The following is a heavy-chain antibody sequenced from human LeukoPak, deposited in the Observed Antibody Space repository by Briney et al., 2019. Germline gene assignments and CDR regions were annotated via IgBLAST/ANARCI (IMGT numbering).Heavy chain of an antibody. CDR2: MYYSGSP. J-gene: IGHJ5*02. CDR3: ASAPGYRSPFDP. CDR1: GDSISGGSYY. V-gene: IGHV4-39*01. D-gene: IGHD1-1*01. Sequence: SETLSLACTVSGDSISGGSYYWGWVRQPPGKGLEWIGTMYYSGSPYYNPSLKIRVTISVDMSKNQFSLKLSSVTAADTAVYYCASAPGYRSPFDPWGQGTLVTVSS.